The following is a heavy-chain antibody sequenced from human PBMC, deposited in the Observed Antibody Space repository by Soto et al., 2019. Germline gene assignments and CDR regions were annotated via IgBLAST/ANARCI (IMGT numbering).Heavy chain of an antibody. J-gene: IGHJ6*02. D-gene: IGHD4-17*01. V-gene: IGHV4-31*03. CDR1: GGSVNNANYF. CDR3: ARDADYGGSRGGMAV. Sequence: QVRLEESGPGLVTPSETLSLICSVSGGSVNNANYFWNWIRHHPENGLEWIGYIYYSGSTRYNPSFKTRATLSRDTSKYQVSLRLNSVTVADTAGYFCARDADYGGSRGGMAVWGRGTTVTVSS. CDR2: IYYSGST.